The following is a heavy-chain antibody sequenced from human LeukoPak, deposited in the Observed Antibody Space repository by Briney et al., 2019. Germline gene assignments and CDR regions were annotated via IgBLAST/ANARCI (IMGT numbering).Heavy chain of an antibody. D-gene: IGHD2-2*01. CDR1: GFTFSGYR. J-gene: IGHJ4*02. CDR2: IKQDGSEK. V-gene: IGHV3-7*01. Sequence: GGSLRPSCAASGFTFSGYRVSWVPQAPGEGLEWVANIKQDGSEKYYVDSVKGRFTISRDSAKNSLYLQMNSLRAEDTAVYYCARERYCSSTSCCPPPYYFDYWGQGTPVTVSS. CDR3: ARERYCSSTSCCPPPYYFDY.